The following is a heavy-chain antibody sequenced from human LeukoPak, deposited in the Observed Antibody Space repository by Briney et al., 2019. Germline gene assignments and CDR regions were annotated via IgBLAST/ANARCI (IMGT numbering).Heavy chain of an antibody. CDR1: GGSISSYY. V-gene: IGHV4-59*01. CDR3: ARAAYSSSWDLNWFDP. J-gene: IGHJ5*02. CDR2: IYYSGST. Sequence: SETLSLTCTVSGGSISSYYWSWIRQPPGKGLEWIGYIYYSGSTNYNPSLKSRVTISVDTSKNQFSLKLSSVTAADTAVHYCARAAYSSSWDLNWFDPWGQGTLVTVSS. D-gene: IGHD6-6*01.